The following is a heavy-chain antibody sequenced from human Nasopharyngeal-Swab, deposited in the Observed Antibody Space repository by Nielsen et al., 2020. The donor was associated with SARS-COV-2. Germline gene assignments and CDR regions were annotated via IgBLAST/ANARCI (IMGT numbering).Heavy chain of an antibody. D-gene: IGHD4-17*01. CDR3: ASPATVTTLYDYYYYMDV. V-gene: IGHV3-21*01. Sequence: GESLKISCAASGFTFSSYSMNWVRQAPGKGLEWVSSISSSSSYIYYADSVKGRFTIPRDNAKNSLYLQMNSLRAEDTAVYYCASPATVTTLYDYYYYMDVWGKGTTVTVSS. J-gene: IGHJ6*03. CDR2: ISSSSSYI. CDR1: GFTFSSYS.